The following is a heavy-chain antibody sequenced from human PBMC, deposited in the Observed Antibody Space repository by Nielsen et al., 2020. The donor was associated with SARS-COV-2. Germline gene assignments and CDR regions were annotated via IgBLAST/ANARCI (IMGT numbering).Heavy chain of an antibody. Sequence: GGSLRLSCAASGFTFSSYSMNWIRQAPGKGLEWVSGISGSGGSTHYADSVKGRFTISRDNSKNTLYLQMNSLRAEDTAIYYCAKRFLTAAPDYWGQGTLVTVSS. V-gene: IGHV3-23*01. J-gene: IGHJ4*02. CDR3: AKRFLTAAPDY. CDR1: GFTFSSYS. D-gene: IGHD3-3*01. CDR2: ISGSGGST.